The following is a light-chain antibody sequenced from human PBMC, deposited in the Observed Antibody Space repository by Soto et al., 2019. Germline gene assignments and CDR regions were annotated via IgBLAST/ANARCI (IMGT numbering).Light chain of an antibody. Sequence: QSALTQPASVSGSPGQSITISCTGTSSDVGGYNFVSWYQHHPGKAPKLMIYDVSNRPSGVSNRFSGSKSGNTASLTISGLQADYEADYYCSSYTSSSTDVFGTGTKLTVL. CDR1: SSDVGGYNF. CDR2: DVS. V-gene: IGLV2-14*03. J-gene: IGLJ1*01. CDR3: SSYTSSSTDV.